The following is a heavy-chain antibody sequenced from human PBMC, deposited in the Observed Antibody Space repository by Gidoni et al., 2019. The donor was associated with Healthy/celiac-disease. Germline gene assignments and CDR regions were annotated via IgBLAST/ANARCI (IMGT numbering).Heavy chain of an antibody. CDR3: ARVPSPYYYYDSSGFDY. Sequence: EVQLVESGGGLVQPGGSLRLSCAASGFTVSSNYMSWVRQAPGKGLEWVSVIYSGGSTYYADSVKGRFTISRDNSKNTLYLQMNSLRAEDTAVYYCARVPSPYYYYDSSGFDYWGQGTLVTVSS. CDR1: GFTVSSNY. CDR2: IYSGGST. D-gene: IGHD3-22*01. J-gene: IGHJ4*02. V-gene: IGHV3-66*02.